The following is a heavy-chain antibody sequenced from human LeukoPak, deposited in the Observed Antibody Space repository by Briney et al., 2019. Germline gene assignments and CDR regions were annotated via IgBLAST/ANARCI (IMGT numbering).Heavy chain of an antibody. CDR2: IYRSGST. Sequence: SETLSLTCAVSGYSISSGYYWGWIRQPPGKGLEWIGSIYRSGSTYYNPSLKSRVTISVDTSKNQFSLKLSSVTAADTAVYYCARRKSSGYYDWWGQGTLVTVSS. CDR3: ARRKSSGYYDW. V-gene: IGHV4-38-2*01. J-gene: IGHJ4*02. CDR1: GYSISSGYY. D-gene: IGHD3-22*01.